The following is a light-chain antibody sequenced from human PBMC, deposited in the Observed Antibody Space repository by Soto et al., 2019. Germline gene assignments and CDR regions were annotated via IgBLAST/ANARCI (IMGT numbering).Light chain of an antibody. CDR2: SIS. Sequence: EIELTQSPGTLSLSPGERAALSCKASQSVADSYLAWYQQKPGQAPRLLIYSISKRAPSIPDRFSGSGSGTDFSLTISRLEPEDFAVYYCQQFDGSVTFGGGTKVDI. V-gene: IGKV3-20*01. CDR1: QSVADSY. J-gene: IGKJ4*01. CDR3: QQFDGSVT.